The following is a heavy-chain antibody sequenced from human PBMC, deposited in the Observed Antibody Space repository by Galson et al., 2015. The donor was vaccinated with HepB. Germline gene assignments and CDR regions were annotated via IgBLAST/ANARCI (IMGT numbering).Heavy chain of an antibody. CDR1: GFTFSSYA. D-gene: IGHD5-18*01. CDR2: ISGGGGST. J-gene: IGHJ4*02. Sequence: SLRLSCAASGFTFSSYAMSWVRQAPGKGLEWVSAISGGGGSTYYADSVKGRFTISRDNSKNTLYLQMNSLRAEDTAVYYCAKDYSVQLWPPLFDYWGQGTLVTVSS. CDR3: AKDYSVQLWPPLFDY. V-gene: IGHV3-23*01.